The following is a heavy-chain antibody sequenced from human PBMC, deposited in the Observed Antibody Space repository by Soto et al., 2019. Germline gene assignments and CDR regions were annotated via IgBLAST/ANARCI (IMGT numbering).Heavy chain of an antibody. Sequence: GGSLRLSCAASGFTFSTYEMHWVRQAPGKGLEWVSCISSSGSSVYYADSVKGRFTISRDNSRNSLYLQMNSLRDEDTALYYCVRYCSSTLCNGVATRTFDYWGQGALVTVSS. V-gene: IGHV3-48*03. CDR2: ISSSGSSV. CDR3: VRYCSSTLCNGVATRTFDY. CDR1: GFTFSTYE. D-gene: IGHD5-12*01. J-gene: IGHJ4*02.